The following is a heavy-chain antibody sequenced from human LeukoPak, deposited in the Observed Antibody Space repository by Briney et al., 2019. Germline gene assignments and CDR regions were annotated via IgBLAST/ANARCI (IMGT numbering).Heavy chain of an antibody. D-gene: IGHD1-1*01. J-gene: IGHJ4*02. CDR3: AKDKTNWYGTFDY. CDR1: GFTFSNNA. V-gene: IGHV3-23*01. Sequence: SGGSLRLSCAASGFTFSNNAMSWVRQAPGKGLEWVSAVNGSGVVTHYAASVRGRFTISRNNSKNTLYLEMNSLRVEETAVYYCAKDKTNWYGTFDYWGQGTLVTVSS. CDR2: VNGSGVVT.